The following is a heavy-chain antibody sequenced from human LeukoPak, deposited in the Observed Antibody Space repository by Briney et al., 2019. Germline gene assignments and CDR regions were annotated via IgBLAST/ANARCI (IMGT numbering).Heavy chain of an antibody. Sequence: AGSLRLSCAASGFTFSRYGMHWVRQAPGKGLEWVAVIWYDGSNKYYADSVKGRFTISRDNSKNTLYLQMNSLRAEDTAVYYCARDSSSSSHFDYCGQGTLVTVSS. J-gene: IGHJ4*02. CDR1: GFTFSRYG. V-gene: IGHV3-33*01. CDR3: ARDSSSSSHFDY. CDR2: IWYDGSNK. D-gene: IGHD6-13*01.